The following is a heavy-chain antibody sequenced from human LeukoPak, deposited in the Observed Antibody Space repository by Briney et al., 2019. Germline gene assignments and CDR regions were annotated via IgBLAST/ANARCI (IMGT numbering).Heavy chain of an antibody. CDR3: ARDTYCSSTSCYGYYYYYGMDV. V-gene: IGHV3-21*01. J-gene: IGHJ6*02. D-gene: IGHD2-2*01. Sequence: GGPLRLSCAASGFTFSSYSMNWVRQAPGKGLEWVSSISSSSSYIYYADSVKGRFTISRDNAKNSLYLQMNSLRAEDTAVYYCARDTYCSSTSCYGYYYYYGMDVWGQGTTVTVSS. CDR1: GFTFSSYS. CDR2: ISSSSSYI.